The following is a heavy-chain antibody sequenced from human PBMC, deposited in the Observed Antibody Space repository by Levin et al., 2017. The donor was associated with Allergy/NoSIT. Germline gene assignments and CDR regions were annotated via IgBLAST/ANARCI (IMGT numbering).Heavy chain of an antibody. Sequence: GGSLRLSCAASGFTFSSYYMHWVRQAPGKGLAWVSNIHTDTSVTNYADSVKGRFTLSRDNAKNTLYLRMNSLRAEDTAVYYCARGGCSATSCLDYWGQGTLVTVSS. CDR3: ARGGCSATSCLDY. V-gene: IGHV3-74*01. D-gene: IGHD2-15*01. CDR1: GFTFSSYY. J-gene: IGHJ4*02. CDR2: IHTDTSVT.